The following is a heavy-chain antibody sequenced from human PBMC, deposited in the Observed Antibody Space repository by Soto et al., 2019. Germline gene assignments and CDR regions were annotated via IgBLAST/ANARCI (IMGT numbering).Heavy chain of an antibody. CDR2: TSYDGSNN. J-gene: IGHJ4*02. CDR1: GFTFRSYV. V-gene: IGHV3-33*05. D-gene: IGHD3-16*01. Sequence: QVQLVESGGGVVQPGTSLRLSCVGSGFTFRSYVIHWVRQAPCKGLEWVALTSYDGSNNFYGDSVKGRFTISRDNSRNTVELQMDSLRLEDTALYYCARLGTTGGLDVWGQGTLVSVSS. CDR3: ARLGTTGGLDV.